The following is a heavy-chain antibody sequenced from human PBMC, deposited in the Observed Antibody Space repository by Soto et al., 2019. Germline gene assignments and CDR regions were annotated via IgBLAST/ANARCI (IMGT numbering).Heavy chain of an antibody. V-gene: IGHV1-18*01. Sequence: QVQLVQSGAEVKKPGASVKVSCKSSGYTFTSYGISWVRQAPGQGLEWMGWISAYNGNTNYAQKLQGRVTMPTDTATSTAYMERWSLRSDDTAVYYWTREHYDSPSWCYYWGQGTLVTVSS. CDR3: TREHYDSPSWCYY. J-gene: IGHJ4*02. D-gene: IGHD3-3*01. CDR1: GYTFTSYG. CDR2: ISAYNGNT.